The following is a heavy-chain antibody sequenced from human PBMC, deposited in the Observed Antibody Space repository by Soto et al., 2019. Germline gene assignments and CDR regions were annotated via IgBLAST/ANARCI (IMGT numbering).Heavy chain of an antibody. Sequence: EVQLVASGGGLIQPGGSLRLSCAASGFAVNSNYMSWVRQAPGKGLEWVSVIFGGGTTYYSDSVKGRFTISRDNSKNTVFLKMNSLRAEDTAVYYCVRTSSYWGQGIRVTVSS. D-gene: IGHD2-2*01. J-gene: IGHJ4*02. V-gene: IGHV3-53*01. CDR3: VRTSSY. CDR1: GFAVNSNY. CDR2: IFGGGTT.